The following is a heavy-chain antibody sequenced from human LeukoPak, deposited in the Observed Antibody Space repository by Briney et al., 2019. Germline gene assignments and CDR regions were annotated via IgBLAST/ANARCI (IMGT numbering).Heavy chain of an antibody. V-gene: IGHV1-8*01. J-gene: IGHJ5*02. CDR3: ARGGFYDFWSGYYTLNWFDP. CDR2: MNPNSGNT. D-gene: IGHD3-3*01. Sequence: ASVKVSCTASGYTFTSYDINWVRQATGQGLEWMGWMNPNSGNTGYAQKFQGRVTMTRNTSISTAYMELSSLRSEDTAVYYCARGGFYDFWSGYYTLNWFDPWGQGTLVTVSS. CDR1: GYTFTSYD.